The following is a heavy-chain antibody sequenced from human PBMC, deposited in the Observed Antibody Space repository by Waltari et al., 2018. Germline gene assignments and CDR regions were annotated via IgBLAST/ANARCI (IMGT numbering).Heavy chain of an antibody. J-gene: IGHJ5*02. CDR3: ARESRQWLVDGWFDP. V-gene: IGHV1-2*06. CDR1: GYTFTGYY. D-gene: IGHD6-19*01. CDR2: INPNSGGT. Sequence: QVQLVQSGAEVKKPGASVKVSCKASGYTFTGYYMHWVRQAPGQGLEWMGRINPNSGGTNYAQKYQGRVTMTRDTSISTAYMELSRLRSDDTAVYYCARESRQWLVDGWFDPWGQGTLVTVSS.